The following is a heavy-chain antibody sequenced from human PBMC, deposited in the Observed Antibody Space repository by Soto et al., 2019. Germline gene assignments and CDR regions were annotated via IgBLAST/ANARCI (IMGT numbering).Heavy chain of an antibody. Sequence: SETLSLTCTVPDGSVSSGSYYWTWIRQPPGKGLEWIGYIYSSGSTLYSPSLKSRVIISLDTSMKQFSLKVSSVTAADTAVYYCARDSLGFFDSWGQGTLVTVSS. CDR3: ARDSLGFFDS. V-gene: IGHV4-61*01. J-gene: IGHJ4*02. D-gene: IGHD6-13*01. CDR2: IYSSGST. CDR1: DGSVSSGSYY.